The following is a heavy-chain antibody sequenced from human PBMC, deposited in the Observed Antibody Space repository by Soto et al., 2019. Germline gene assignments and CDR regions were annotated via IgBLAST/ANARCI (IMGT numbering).Heavy chain of an antibody. CDR2: ISYDGSNK. CDR3: ASGTGWWELLGSSAFDI. CDR1: GFTFSSYA. V-gene: IGHV3-30-3*01. Sequence: GGSLRLSCAASGFTFSSYAMHWVRQAPGKGLEWVAVISYDGSNKYYADSVKGRFTISRDNSKNTLYLQMNSLRAEDTAVYYCASGTGWWELLGSSAFDIWGQGTMVTVSS. D-gene: IGHD1-26*01. J-gene: IGHJ3*02.